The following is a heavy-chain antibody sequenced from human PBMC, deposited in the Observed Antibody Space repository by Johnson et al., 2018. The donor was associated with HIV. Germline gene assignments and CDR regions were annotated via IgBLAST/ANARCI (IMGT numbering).Heavy chain of an antibody. CDR1: GFNFDDYG. D-gene: IGHD6-19*01. CDR2: IYSGGST. Sequence: VQLVESGGGLVQPGGSLRLSCAPSGFNFDDYGMSWVRQAPGKGLEWVSVIYSGGSTYYADSVKGRFTISRDNSKNTLYLQMNSLRAEDTAVYYCARSHGSSGRGAFDIWGQGTMVTVSS. J-gene: IGHJ3*02. V-gene: IGHV3-66*01. CDR3: ARSHGSSGRGAFDI.